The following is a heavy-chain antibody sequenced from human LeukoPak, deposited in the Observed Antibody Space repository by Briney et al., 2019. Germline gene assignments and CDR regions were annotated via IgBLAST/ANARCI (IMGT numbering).Heavy chain of an antibody. D-gene: IGHD6-19*01. Sequence: SETLSLTCTVSGGSISSYYWSRIRQPPGKGLEWIGYIYYSGSTNYNPSLKSRVTISVDTSKSQFSLKLSSVTAADTAVYYCARGQRGLGPWGQGTLVTVSS. J-gene: IGHJ5*02. CDR1: GGSISSYY. CDR3: ARGQRGLGP. CDR2: IYYSGST. V-gene: IGHV4-59*01.